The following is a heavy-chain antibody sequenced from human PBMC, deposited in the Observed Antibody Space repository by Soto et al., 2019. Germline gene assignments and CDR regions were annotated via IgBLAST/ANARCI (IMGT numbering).Heavy chain of an antibody. Sequence: VASVKVSCKASGYTFTSYAMHWVRQAPGQRLEWMGWINAGNGNTKYSQKFQGRVTITRDTSARTAYMELSSLRSEDTAVYYCAKSPRTGTTELGWFDPWGQGTLVTVSS. CDR2: INAGNGNT. D-gene: IGHD1-7*01. CDR3: AKSPRTGTTELGWFDP. V-gene: IGHV1-3*01. CDR1: GYTFTSYA. J-gene: IGHJ5*02.